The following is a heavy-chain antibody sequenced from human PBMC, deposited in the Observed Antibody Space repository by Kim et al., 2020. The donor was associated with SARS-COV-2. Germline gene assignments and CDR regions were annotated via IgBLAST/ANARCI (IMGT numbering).Heavy chain of an antibody. CDR2: ISYDGSNK. CDR3: AKDGQRSSWYYFDY. Sequence: GGSLRLSCAASGFTFSSYGMHWVRQAPGKGLEWVAAISYDGSNKYSADSVKGRFTISRDNSKNTLYLQMNSLRAEDTAVYYCAKDGQRSSWYYFDYWGQGTLLTVSS. D-gene: IGHD6-13*01. CDR1: GFTFSSYG. V-gene: IGHV3-30*18. J-gene: IGHJ4*02.